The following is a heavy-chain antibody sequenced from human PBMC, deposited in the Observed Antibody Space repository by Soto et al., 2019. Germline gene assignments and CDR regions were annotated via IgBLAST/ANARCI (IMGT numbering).Heavy chain of an antibody. CDR3: ASDPYFTSPNCFDP. J-gene: IGHJ5*02. CDR1: GFSFSSYG. Sequence: SLRLSCAASGFSFSSYGMHWVRQSPGKGLEWVAFIWYDGNNKYYADSVKGRFTISRDNSKNTLYLQMNNLRAEDTAVYYCASDPYFTSPNCFDPWGQGTLVTVSS. V-gene: IGHV3-33*01. D-gene: IGHD3-10*01. CDR2: IWYDGNNK.